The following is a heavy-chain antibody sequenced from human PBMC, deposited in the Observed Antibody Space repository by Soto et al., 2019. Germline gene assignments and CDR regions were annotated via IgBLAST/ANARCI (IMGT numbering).Heavy chain of an antibody. Sequence: GGSLRLSCAASGFTFSSYAMSWVRQAPGKGLEWVSAISGSGGSTYYADSVKGRSTISRDNSKNTLYRQMNSLRAEDTAVYYCAKFWRICSSTSCYNPTYFDYWGQGTLVTVSS. V-gene: IGHV3-23*01. CDR2: ISGSGGST. D-gene: IGHD2-2*02. J-gene: IGHJ4*02. CDR1: GFTFSSYA. CDR3: AKFWRICSSTSCYNPTYFDY.